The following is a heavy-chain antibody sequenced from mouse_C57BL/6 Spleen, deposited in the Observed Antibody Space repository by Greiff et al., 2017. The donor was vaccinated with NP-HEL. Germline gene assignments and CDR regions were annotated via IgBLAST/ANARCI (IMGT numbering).Heavy chain of an antibody. V-gene: IGHV1-22*01. CDR2: INPNNGGT. CDR3: ATDLLWLRRRFDY. Sequence: VQLQQSGPELVKPGASVKMSCKASGYTFTDYNMHWVKQSHGKSLEWIGYINPNNGGTSYNQKFKGKATLTVNKSSSTAYMELRSLTSEDSAVYYCATDLLWLRRRFDYWGQGTTLTVSS. J-gene: IGHJ2*01. CDR1: GYTFTDYN. D-gene: IGHD2-2*01.